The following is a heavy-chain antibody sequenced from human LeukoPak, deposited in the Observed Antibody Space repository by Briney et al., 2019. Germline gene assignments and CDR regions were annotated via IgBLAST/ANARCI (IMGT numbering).Heavy chain of an antibody. CDR1: GGSFSGYY. Sequence: PSETLSLTCAVYGGSFSGYYWSWIRQPPGKGLEWIGEINHSGSTNYNPSLKSRVTISVDTSKNQFSLKLSSVTAADTAVYYCARDRRVGATFPSHLDYWGQGTLVTVSS. CDR2: INHSGST. CDR3: ARDRRVGATFPSHLDY. J-gene: IGHJ4*02. D-gene: IGHD1-26*01. V-gene: IGHV4-34*01.